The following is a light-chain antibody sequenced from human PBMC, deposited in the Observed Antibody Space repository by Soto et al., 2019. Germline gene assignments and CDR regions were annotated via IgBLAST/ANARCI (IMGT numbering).Light chain of an antibody. CDR3: AAWDDSLSGVV. V-gene: IGLV1-47*01. J-gene: IGLJ3*02. Sequence: QSVLTQPPSASGTPGQRVTISCSGSTSNLGSNFVYWYQQVPGAAPKLLISRNDQRPSGVPDRFSGSKSGTSASLAICGLRSEDEADYHCAAWDDSLSGVVFGGGTKLTVL. CDR1: TSNLGSNF. CDR2: RND.